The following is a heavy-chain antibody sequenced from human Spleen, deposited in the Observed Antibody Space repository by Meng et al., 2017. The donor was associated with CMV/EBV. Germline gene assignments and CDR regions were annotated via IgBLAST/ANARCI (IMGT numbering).Heavy chain of an antibody. D-gene: IGHD2-2*01. CDR3: ARGLGGGSSWFDL. CDR2: IYSDGTT. V-gene: IGHV3-66*02. J-gene: IGHJ5*02. Sequence: GESLKISCAASGFTFSSYAMSWVRQAPGRGLEWVSVIYSDGTTYYADSVKGRFTISRDNSKNTLYLQVNTLRLEDTAVYYCARGLGGGSSWFDLWGQGALVTVSS. CDR1: GFTFSSYA.